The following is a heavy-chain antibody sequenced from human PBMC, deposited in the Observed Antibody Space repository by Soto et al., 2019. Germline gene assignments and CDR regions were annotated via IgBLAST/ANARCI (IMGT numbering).Heavy chain of an antibody. CDR3: ARMRGLGEISPYFDY. Sequence: QVQLQESGPGLVRPTETLSLTCSVSGGSVSDYQWNWIRQTPGKGLEWIGYIYYSGRTNYNPSLKARVTISLDTSTKQFSLRLRSVSSADTADYYCARMRGLGEISPYFDYWRQGTLVTVSS. J-gene: IGHJ4*02. V-gene: IGHV4-59*02. CDR1: GGSVSDYQ. CDR2: IYYSGRT. D-gene: IGHD3-16*02.